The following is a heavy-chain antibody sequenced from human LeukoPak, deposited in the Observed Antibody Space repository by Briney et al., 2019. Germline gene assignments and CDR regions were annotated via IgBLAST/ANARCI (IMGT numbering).Heavy chain of an antibody. CDR2: IKRKADGETT. CDR3: ATLTYSWNIDY. Sequence: GGSLRLSCAASGFTFSNAWMSWVRQAPGKGLEWVGLIKRKADGETTDYAAPVKGRFTISRDDSENTLHLQMNSLKTEDTAVYFCATLTYSWNIDYWGQGTLVTVSS. J-gene: IGHJ4*02. D-gene: IGHD1/OR15-1a*01. CDR1: GFTFSNAW. V-gene: IGHV3-15*01.